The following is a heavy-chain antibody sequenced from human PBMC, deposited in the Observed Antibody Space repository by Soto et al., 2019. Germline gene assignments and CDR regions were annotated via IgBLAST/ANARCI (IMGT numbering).Heavy chain of an antibody. J-gene: IGHJ3*02. CDR3: AKGKGDVLRFLIGLGSDAFDI. D-gene: IGHD3-3*01. CDR1: GFTFSSYA. CDR2: ISGSGGST. Sequence: GGSLRLSCAASGFTFSSYAMSWVRQAPGKGLEWVSAISGSGGSTYYADSVKGRFTISRDNSKNTLYLQMNSLRAEDTVVCYCAKGKGDVLRFLIGLGSDAFDIWGQGTMVTVSS. V-gene: IGHV3-23*01.